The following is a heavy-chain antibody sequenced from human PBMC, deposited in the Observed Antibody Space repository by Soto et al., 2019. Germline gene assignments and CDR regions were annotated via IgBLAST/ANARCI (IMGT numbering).Heavy chain of an antibody. CDR1: GVTFSGSA. Sequence: EVPLVESGGGLVQPGGSLKLSSAASGVTFSGSAMHWVRQASGKGLEWVGRIRSKANSYATTYAASVKGRFTISRDDSKNTAYLQMNSLKTEDTAVYYCTRGPPDYFDYWGQGTLVTVSS. CDR3: TRGPPDYFDY. V-gene: IGHV3-73*01. J-gene: IGHJ4*02. CDR2: IRSKANSYAT.